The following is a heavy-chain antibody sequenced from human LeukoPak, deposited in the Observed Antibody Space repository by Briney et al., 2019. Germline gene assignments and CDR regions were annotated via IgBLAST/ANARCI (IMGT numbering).Heavy chain of an antibody. Sequence: ASVKVSCKACGYTFTGYYMHWVRQAPGQGLEWMGWINGNSGGTNYAQKFQGRVTMTRDTSISTAYMEVSRVTSDDTAVYYCARVRDNAFDIWGQGTMVTVSS. J-gene: IGHJ3*02. CDR3: ARVRDNAFDI. CDR2: INGNSGGT. V-gene: IGHV1-2*02. D-gene: IGHD2-15*01. CDR1: GYTFTGYY.